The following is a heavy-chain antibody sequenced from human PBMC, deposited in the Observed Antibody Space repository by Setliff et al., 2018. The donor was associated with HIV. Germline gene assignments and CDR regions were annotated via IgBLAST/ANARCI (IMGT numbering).Heavy chain of an antibody. J-gene: IGHJ4*02. CDR2: ISDSGGDSRII. D-gene: IGHD7-27*01. V-gene: IGHV3-23*01. CDR1: GFAFSTYA. CDR3: ARDLNWGFDY. Sequence: GGSLRLSCAASGFAFSTYAMSWVRQAPGKGLEWVSAISDSGGDSRIINYADSVKGRFTISRDNAKNSLFLQMNSLRVEDTALYYCARDLNWGFDYWGQGTLVTVSS.